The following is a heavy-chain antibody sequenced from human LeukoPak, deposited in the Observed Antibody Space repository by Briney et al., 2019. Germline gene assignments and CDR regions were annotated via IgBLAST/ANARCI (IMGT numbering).Heavy chain of an antibody. J-gene: IGHJ4*02. CDR2: ISESGDAT. V-gene: IGHV3-23*01. CDR1: GFTFSSQA. CDR3: AKDPEF. Sequence: GGPLRLFCAVSGFTFSSQAMIWVRQAPGKGLEWLSGISESGDATFNIDSVKGRFTISRDNSKNTLYLQMDSLRAEDTAVYYCAKDPEFWGQGILVTVSS. D-gene: IGHD3-10*01.